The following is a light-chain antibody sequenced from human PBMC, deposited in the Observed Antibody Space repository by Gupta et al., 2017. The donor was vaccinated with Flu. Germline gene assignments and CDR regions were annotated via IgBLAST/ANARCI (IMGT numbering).Light chain of an antibody. CDR3: QQSYSTSIT. Sequence: DIQTTQSPSSLSASVGDRVTITCLASQSISSYLNWYQQKPGKAPKLLIYAASSLQSGVPSRFSGSGSGTDFTLTISSLQPEDFATYYCQQSYSTSITFGQGTRLEIK. J-gene: IGKJ5*01. CDR2: AAS. V-gene: IGKV1-39*01. CDR1: QSISSY.